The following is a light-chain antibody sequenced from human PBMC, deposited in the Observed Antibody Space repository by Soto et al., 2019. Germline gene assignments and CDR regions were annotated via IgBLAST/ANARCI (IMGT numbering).Light chain of an antibody. J-gene: IGLJ1*01. CDR3: AAWDDSLSGGYV. CDR2: RNN. CDR1: SSNIGSNY. V-gene: IGLV1-47*01. Sequence: QSALTQPPSASGTPGQRVTISCSGSSSNIGSNYVYWYQQLPGTAPKLLIYRNNQRPSGVPDRFSASKSGTSASLAISGLRSEDDADYYCAAWDDSLSGGYVFGTGTKLTVL.